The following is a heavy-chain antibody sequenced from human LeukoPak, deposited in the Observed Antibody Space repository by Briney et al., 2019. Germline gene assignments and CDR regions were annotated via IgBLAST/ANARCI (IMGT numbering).Heavy chain of an antibody. J-gene: IGHJ4*02. CDR1: GGTFSSYA. D-gene: IGHD3-10*01. CDR2: IIPIFGTA. CDR3: AKRSRGLLWFGEFDTPFDY. V-gene: IGHV1-69*13. Sequence: SVKVSCKASGGTFSSYAISWVRQAPGQGLEWMGGIIPIFGTANYAQKFQGRVTITADESTSTAYVELSSLRSEDTAVYYCAKRSRGLLWFGEFDTPFDYWGQGTLVTVSS.